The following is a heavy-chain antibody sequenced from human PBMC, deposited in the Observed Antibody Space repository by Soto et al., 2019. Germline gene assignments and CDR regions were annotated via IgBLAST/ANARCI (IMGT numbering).Heavy chain of an antibody. D-gene: IGHD2-2*01. J-gene: IGHJ6*04. Sequence: QVQLQESGPGLVKPSQTLSLTCTVSGGSISSGGFYWSWIRQHPGKGLEWIGYIYYSGNTYYNPSLKSRVTISLDTSKNQFSLKLSSVTAADTAVYYCARGMSGIVVVPAAIVAMDVWGKGTTVTVSS. V-gene: IGHV4-31*03. CDR3: ARGMSGIVVVPAAIVAMDV. CDR1: GGSISSGGFY. CDR2: IYYSGNT.